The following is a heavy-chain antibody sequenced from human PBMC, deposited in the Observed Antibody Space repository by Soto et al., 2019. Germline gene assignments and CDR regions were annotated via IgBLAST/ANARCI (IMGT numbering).Heavy chain of an antibody. J-gene: IGHJ4*02. CDR1: GGSISSRSHY. CDR2: VYYSGNT. V-gene: IGHV4-39*01. CDR3: ARLLYDRSGYYYFDY. D-gene: IGHD3-22*01. Sequence: LSLTCTVSGGSISSRSHYWGWIRQPPGKGLEWIVSVYYSGNTYYNPSLKSRVTVSADTSKNQFSLKLKSVTAADTAVYYCARLLYDRSGYYYFDYWGQGNLVTVSS.